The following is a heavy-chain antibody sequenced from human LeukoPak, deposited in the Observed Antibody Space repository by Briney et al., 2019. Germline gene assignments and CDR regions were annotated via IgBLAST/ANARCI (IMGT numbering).Heavy chain of an antibody. J-gene: IGHJ4*02. D-gene: IGHD6-13*01. V-gene: IGHV3-66*01. CDR2: ICSGGST. CDR3: ARDNLPAAAGTFYY. CDR1: GFTVSSNY. Sequence: GGSLRLSCAASGFTVSSNYMSWVRQAPGKGLEWVSVICSGGSTYYADSVKGRFTISRDNSKNTLYLQMNSLRAEDTAVYYCARDNLPAAAGTFYYWGQGTLVTVSS.